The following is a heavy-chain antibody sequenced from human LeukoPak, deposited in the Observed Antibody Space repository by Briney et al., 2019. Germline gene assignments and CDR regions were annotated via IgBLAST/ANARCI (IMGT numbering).Heavy chain of an antibody. CDR3: ARYDPEGLDAFDI. J-gene: IGHJ3*02. V-gene: IGHV4-59*01. CDR2: IYYSGST. Sequence: SETLSLTCTVSGGSISSYYWSWIRQPPGKGLEWIGHIYYSGSTNYNPSLKSRVTISVDTSKNQFSLKLSSVTAADTAVYYCARYDPEGLDAFDIWGQGTRVTVSS. CDR1: GGSISSYY. D-gene: IGHD3-16*01.